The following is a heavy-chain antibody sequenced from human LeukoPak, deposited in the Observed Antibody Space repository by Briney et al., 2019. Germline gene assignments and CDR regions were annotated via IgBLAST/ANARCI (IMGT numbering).Heavy chain of an antibody. Sequence: SETLSLTCTVSGGSISSGGYYWSWIRQPPGKGLEWIGYIYHSGSTYYNPSLKSRVTISVDTSKNQFSLKLSSVTAADTAVYYCARDHYYDSSGYSHLGAFDIWGQGTMVTVSS. D-gene: IGHD3-22*01. J-gene: IGHJ3*02. CDR2: IYHSGST. CDR3: ARDHYYDSSGYSHLGAFDI. V-gene: IGHV4-30-4*01. CDR1: GGSISSGGYY.